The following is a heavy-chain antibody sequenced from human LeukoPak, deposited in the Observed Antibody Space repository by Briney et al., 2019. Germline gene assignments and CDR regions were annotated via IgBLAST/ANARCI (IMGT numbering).Heavy chain of an antibody. V-gene: IGHV3-23*01. CDR2: ISGSGGST. J-gene: IGHJ4*02. CDR1: GFIFSNYA. Sequence: GSLRLSCAASGFIFSNYAMHWVRQAPGKGLEWVSAISGSGGSTYYADSVKGRFTISRDNSKNTLYLQMNSLRAEDTAVYYCAKDLWSSAYYDILIRCFDYWGQGTLVTVSS. CDR3: AKDLWSSAYYDILIRCFDY. D-gene: IGHD3-9*01.